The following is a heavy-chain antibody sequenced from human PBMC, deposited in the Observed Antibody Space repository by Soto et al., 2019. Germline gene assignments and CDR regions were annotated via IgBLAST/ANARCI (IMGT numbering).Heavy chain of an antibody. CDR3: AAGVSSSWYYFEY. J-gene: IGHJ4*02. D-gene: IGHD6-13*01. CDR1: GFTFSSYG. Sequence: GGSLRLSCAASGFTFSSYGMHWARQAPGKGLEWVAVISYDGSNKYYADSVKGRFTISRDNSKNTLYLQMNSLRAEDTAVYCCAAGVSSSWYYFEYWGQGALVTVSS. CDR2: ISYDGSNK. V-gene: IGHV3-30*03.